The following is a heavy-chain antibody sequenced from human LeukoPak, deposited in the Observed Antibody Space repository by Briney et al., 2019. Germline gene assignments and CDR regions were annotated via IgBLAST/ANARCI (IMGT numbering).Heavy chain of an antibody. J-gene: IGHJ6*03. CDR1: GFTFSSYG. V-gene: IGHV3-30*18. D-gene: IGHD6-13*01. CDR2: ISYDGSNK. CDR3: AKDGSIAAAGTFYYYMDV. Sequence: GGSLRLSCAASGFTFSSYGMRWVRQAPGKGLEWVAVISYDGSNKYYADSVKGRFTISRDNSKNTLYLQMNSLRAEDTAVYYCAKDGSIAAAGTFYYYMDVWGKGTTVTVSS.